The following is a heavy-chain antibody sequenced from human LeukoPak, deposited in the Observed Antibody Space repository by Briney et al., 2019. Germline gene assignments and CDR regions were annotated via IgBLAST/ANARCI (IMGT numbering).Heavy chain of an antibody. CDR3: TTLVGAPTY. Sequence: GGSLRLSCAASGFTFNYAWMTWVRQAPGKGPEWVGRIKSKTDGETTDYAAAVKSRFSLSRDDSKNMVYLQMTSLKTDDTAVYYCTTLVGAPTYWGQGTPVTVSS. CDR2: IKSKTDGETT. V-gene: IGHV3-15*01. J-gene: IGHJ4*02. D-gene: IGHD1-26*01. CDR1: GFTFNYAW.